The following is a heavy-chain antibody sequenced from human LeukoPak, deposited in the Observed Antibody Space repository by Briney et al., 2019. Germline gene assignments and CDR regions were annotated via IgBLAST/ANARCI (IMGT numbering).Heavy chain of an antibody. J-gene: IGHJ4*02. V-gene: IGHV3-30*02. CDR3: ARGHQYSGSYGY. Sequence: PGGSLRLSCAASGFTFSSYGMHWVRQAPGKGLEWVAFIRYDGSNKYYADSVKGRFTISRDNSKNTLYLQMNSLRAEDTAVYYCARGHQYSGSYGYWGQGTLVTVSS. CDR1: GFTFSSYG. D-gene: IGHD1-26*01. CDR2: IRYDGSNK.